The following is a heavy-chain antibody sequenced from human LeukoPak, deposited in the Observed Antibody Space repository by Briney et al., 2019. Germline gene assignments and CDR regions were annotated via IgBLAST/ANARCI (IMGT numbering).Heavy chain of an antibody. Sequence: PGGSLRLSCAASGFTFSDYYMSRIRQAPGKGLEWVSYISSSGSTIYYADSVKGRFTISRDNAKNSLYLQMNSLRAEDTAVYYCATPVEYSDAFDIWGQGTMVTVSS. CDR3: ATPVEYSDAFDI. D-gene: IGHD2-21*01. J-gene: IGHJ3*02. V-gene: IGHV3-11*01. CDR2: ISSSGSTI. CDR1: GFTFSDYY.